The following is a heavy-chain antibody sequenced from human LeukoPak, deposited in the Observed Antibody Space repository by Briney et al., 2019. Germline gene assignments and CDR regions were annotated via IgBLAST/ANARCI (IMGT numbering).Heavy chain of an antibody. Sequence: VASVKVSCKASGYTFTSYGISWVRQAPGQGLEWMGWISAYNGNTNYAQKLQGRVTMTTDTSTSTAYMELRRLRSDDTDVYYCARDSPVVAATPDDYWGQGTLVTVSS. J-gene: IGHJ4*02. CDR2: ISAYNGNT. V-gene: IGHV1-18*01. CDR3: ARDSPVVAATPDDY. CDR1: GYTFTSYG. D-gene: IGHD2-15*01.